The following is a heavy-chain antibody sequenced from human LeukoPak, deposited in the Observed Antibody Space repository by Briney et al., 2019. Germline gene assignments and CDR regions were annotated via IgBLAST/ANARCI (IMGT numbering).Heavy chain of an antibody. CDR2: ISWNSGSV. CDR1: GFTFDDYA. CDR3: AKLATIFGVVTDHDAFDI. Sequence: GRSLRLSCAASGFTFDDYAMHWVRQAPGKGLEWVSGISWNSGSVGYADSVKGRFTISRDNAKNSLYLQMNSLRAEDTALYYCAKLATIFGVVTDHDAFDIWGQGTMVTVSS. J-gene: IGHJ3*02. D-gene: IGHD3-3*01. V-gene: IGHV3-9*01.